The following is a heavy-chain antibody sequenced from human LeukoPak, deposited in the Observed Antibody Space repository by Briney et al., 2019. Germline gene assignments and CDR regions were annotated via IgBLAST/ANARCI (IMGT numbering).Heavy chain of an antibody. CDR3: ARGKFGGSSGLFDY. J-gene: IGHJ4*02. CDR1: GGSISSSSYY. V-gene: IGHV4-39*07. CDR2: INHSGST. Sequence: SETLSLTCTVSGGSISSSSYYWGWIRQPPGKGLEWIGEINHSGSTNYNPSLKSRVTISVDTSKNQFSLKLSSVTAADTAVYYCARGKFGGSSGLFDYWGQGTLVTVSS. D-gene: IGHD3-22*01.